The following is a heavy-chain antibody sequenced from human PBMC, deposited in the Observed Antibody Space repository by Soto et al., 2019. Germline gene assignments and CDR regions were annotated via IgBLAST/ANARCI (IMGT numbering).Heavy chain of an antibody. J-gene: IGHJ6*01. CDR3: ESDRCKLGAGYSHYYGMDV. Sequence: DVQLEESGGGLVKPGGSLRLSCVASEFTFSVYSMNWVRQAPGKGLEWVSSISSGSSYIYYADSVKGRFTISRDNDKSTRYLNMNSLRADECATYYWESDRCKLGAGYSHYYGMDVWGQGTTVNLSP. V-gene: IGHV3-21*02. CDR1: EFTFSVYS. D-gene: IGHD3-22*01. CDR2: ISSGSSYI.